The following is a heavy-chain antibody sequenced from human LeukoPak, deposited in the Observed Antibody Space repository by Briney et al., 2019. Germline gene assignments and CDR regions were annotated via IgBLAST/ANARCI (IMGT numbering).Heavy chain of an antibody. CDR1: GYSISSGYY. CDR2: IYHSGST. CDR3: AGEFGELSPYFDY. J-gene: IGHJ4*02. Sequence: SETLSLTCAVSGYSISSGYYWGWIRQPPGKGLEWIGSIYHSGSTYYNPSLKSRVTISVDTSKNQFSLKLSSVTAADTAVYYCAGEFGELSPYFDYWGQGTLVTVSS. D-gene: IGHD3-10*01. V-gene: IGHV4-38-2*02.